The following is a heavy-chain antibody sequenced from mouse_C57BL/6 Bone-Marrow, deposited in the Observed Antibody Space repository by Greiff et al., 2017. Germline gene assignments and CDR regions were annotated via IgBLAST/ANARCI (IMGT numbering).Heavy chain of an antibody. D-gene: IGHD2-5*01. Sequence: VQGVESGGGLVQPGGSLKLSCAASGFTFSDYYMYWVRQTPEKRLEWVAYISNGGGSTYYPDTVKGRFTISRDNAKNTLYLQMSRLKSEDTAMYYCARHGGYYSNFWFAYWGQGTLVTVSA. V-gene: IGHV5-12*01. CDR1: GFTFSDYY. CDR2: ISNGGGST. J-gene: IGHJ3*01. CDR3: ARHGGYYSNFWFAY.